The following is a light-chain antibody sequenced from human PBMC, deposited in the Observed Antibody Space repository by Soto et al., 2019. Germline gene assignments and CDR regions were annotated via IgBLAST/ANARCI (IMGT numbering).Light chain of an antibody. CDR2: GAS. J-gene: IGKJ3*01. CDR1: QSSFSTY. V-gene: IGKV3-20*01. Sequence: EVVLTQSPGTLSLSPGERATLSCRASQSSFSTYLAWFQQKPGQAPRLLIYGASTRAAGIPDRFSGSGSGTEFTLTISSLQPDDFATYYCQQYNSYSFGPGTKVDIK. CDR3: QQYNSYS.